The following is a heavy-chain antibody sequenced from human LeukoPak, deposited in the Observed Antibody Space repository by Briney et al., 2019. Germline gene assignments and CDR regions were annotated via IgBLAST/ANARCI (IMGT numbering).Heavy chain of an antibody. V-gene: IGHV3-48*04. CDR1: GFTFSNYN. J-gene: IGHJ4*02. CDR3: ARDDYVRGSYRLMDY. CDR2: ISSSGSTI. D-gene: IGHD3-16*02. Sequence: PGGSLRLSCAASGFTFSNYNMNWVRQAPGKGLEWVSSISSSGSTIYYADSVKGRFTISRDNAKNSVHVQMNSLRGEDTAVYYCARDDYVRGSYRLMDYWGQGTLVTVSS.